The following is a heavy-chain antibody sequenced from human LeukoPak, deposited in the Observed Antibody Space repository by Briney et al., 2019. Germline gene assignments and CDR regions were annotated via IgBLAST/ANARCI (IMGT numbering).Heavy chain of an antibody. CDR1: GGSFSTYY. CDR3: ASISDSSGYYFDY. V-gene: IGHV4-59*06. CDR2: IYYSGST. D-gene: IGHD3-22*01. J-gene: IGHJ4*02. Sequence: PSETLSLTCTVSGGSFSTYYWSWIRQHPGKGLEWIGYIYYSGSTYYNPSLKSRVTISVDTSKNQFSLKLSSVTAADTAVYYCASISDSSGYYFDYWGQGTLVTVSS.